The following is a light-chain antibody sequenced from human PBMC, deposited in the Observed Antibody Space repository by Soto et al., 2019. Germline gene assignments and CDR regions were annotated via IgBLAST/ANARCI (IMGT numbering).Light chain of an antibody. CDR3: QQGYSAPPT. V-gene: IGKV1-39*01. CDR1: QSISTY. CDR2: TTP. Sequence: DIQITQSPSSLSASVGDRVTITCRASQSISTYLSWYQQKPGKAPKLLIYTTPSLQSGVPSRFSGSGSGTDFTLTISSLQPEDFATYYCQQGYSAPPTFGGGTTVEIK. J-gene: IGKJ4*01.